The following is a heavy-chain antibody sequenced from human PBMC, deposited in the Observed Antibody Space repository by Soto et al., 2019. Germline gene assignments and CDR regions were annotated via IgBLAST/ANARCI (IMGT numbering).Heavy chain of an antibody. D-gene: IGHD5-18*01. V-gene: IGHV3-48*03. CDR1: GFTFSSYE. J-gene: IGHJ6*01. CDR2: ISSSGSTI. Sequence: VGSLRLSCAASGFTFSSYEMNCVRQAPGKGLEWVSYISSSGSTIYYADSVKGRFTISRDNAKNSLYLQMNSLRAEDTAVYYCATRGYSYGYNSYYGMEVWGQGTTVSVS. CDR3: ATRGYSYGYNSYYGMEV.